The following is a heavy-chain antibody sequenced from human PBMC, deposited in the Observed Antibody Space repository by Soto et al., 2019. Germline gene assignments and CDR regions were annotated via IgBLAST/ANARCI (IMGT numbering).Heavy chain of an antibody. V-gene: IGHV6-1*01. D-gene: IGHD6-19*01. Sequence: SQTLSLTCAISGDSVSSNSAAWNWIRQSPSRGLEWLGRTYYRSKWYNDYAVSVKSRITINPDTSKNQFSLQLNSVTPEDTAVYYCARDEQWLGRMGYYYCMEVWGQGTTVTVSS. CDR3: ARDEQWLGRMGYYYCMEV. CDR2: TYYRSKWYN. CDR1: GDSVSSNSAA. J-gene: IGHJ6*02.